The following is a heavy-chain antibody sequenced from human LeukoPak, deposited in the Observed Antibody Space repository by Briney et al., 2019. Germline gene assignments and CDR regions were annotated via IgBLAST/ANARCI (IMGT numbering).Heavy chain of an antibody. J-gene: IGHJ4*02. CDR3: ARALATMVRGAMNY. CDR1: GYTFTGYY. D-gene: IGHD3-10*01. V-gene: IGHV1-2*02. CDR2: INPNSGGT. Sequence: ASVKDSCKASGYTFTGYYMHWVRQAPGQGLEWMGWINPNSGGTNYAQKFQGRVTMTRDTSISTAYMELSRLRSDDTAVYYCARALATMVRGAMNYWGQGTLVTVSS.